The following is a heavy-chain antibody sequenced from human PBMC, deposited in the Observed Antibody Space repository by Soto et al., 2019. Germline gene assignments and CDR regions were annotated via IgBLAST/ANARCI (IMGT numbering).Heavy chain of an antibody. CDR1: VFPFSNAC. CDR2: IKKKSDGGTA. J-gene: IGHJ5*01. V-gene: IGHV3-15*01. CDR3: VTGVLPPDS. Sequence: GVSLGLCFSASVFPFSNACVNWVRQAPGKGPEWVGLIKKKSDGGTADYAAPVQVRFTISRDDSKYMMYLKMNSLKTEDTAVYYCVTGVLPPDSGGGGTLVTV.